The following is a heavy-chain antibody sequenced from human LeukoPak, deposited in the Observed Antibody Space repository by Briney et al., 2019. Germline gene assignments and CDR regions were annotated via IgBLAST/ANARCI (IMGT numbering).Heavy chain of an antibody. J-gene: IGHJ4*02. CDR1: GFTFSGYV. CDR3: AKQGRSGSFSHFDY. CDR2: ISDSGDTT. D-gene: IGHD3-10*01. V-gene: IGHV3-23*01. Sequence: PGGSLRLSCAASGFTFSGYVMNWVRQAPGKGLESVSTISDSGDTTYYADSVKGRFTISRDSSKNTLYLQMNSLRADDTAVYYCAKQGRSGSFSHFDYWGQGILATVSS.